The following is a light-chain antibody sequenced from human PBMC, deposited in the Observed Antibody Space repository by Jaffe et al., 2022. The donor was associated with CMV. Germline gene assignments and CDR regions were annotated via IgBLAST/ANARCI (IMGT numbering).Light chain of an antibody. V-gene: IGLV3-1*01. CDR3: QAWDTNTYV. CDR2: QDV. J-gene: IGLJ1*01. CDR1: KLDNKY. Sequence: YDLSQAPSVSVSPGQTATITCSGDKLDNKYISWYQQKTGQSPVLVIYQDVKRPSGIPERFSGSNSGNTATLTISGTQAMDEADYYCQAWDTNTYVFGTGTKVSVL.